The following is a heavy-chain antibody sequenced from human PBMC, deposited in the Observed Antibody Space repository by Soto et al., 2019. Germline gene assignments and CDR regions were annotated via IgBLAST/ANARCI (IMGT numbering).Heavy chain of an antibody. D-gene: IGHD6-19*01. J-gene: IGHJ4*02. CDR2: ISPSSTYI. V-gene: IGHV3-21*01. Sequence: EVQLVESGGGLVKPGGSLRLSCAASGFTFNTYSMNWVRQAPGKGLEWVSSISPSSTYIYYADSVKGRFTVSRDNANKALYLQMNGLRAEDTGVYYCARAASSGWYEADYFDCWGQGTLVPVSS. CDR3: ARAASSGWYEADYFDC. CDR1: GFTFNTYS.